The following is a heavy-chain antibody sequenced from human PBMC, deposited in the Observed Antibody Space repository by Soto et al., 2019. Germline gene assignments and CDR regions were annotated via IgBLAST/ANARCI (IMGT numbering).Heavy chain of an antibody. J-gene: IGHJ4*02. CDR3: AKDSDGPPDYSNALLDY. CDR1: GFTFSSYA. CDR2: ISGSGGST. D-gene: IGHD4-4*01. Sequence: GGSLRLSCAASGFTFSSYAMSWVRQAPGKGLEWVSAISGSGGSTYYADSVKGRFTISRDNSKNTLYLQMNSLRAEDTAVYYCAKDSDGPPDYSNALLDYWGQGTLVTVSS. V-gene: IGHV3-23*01.